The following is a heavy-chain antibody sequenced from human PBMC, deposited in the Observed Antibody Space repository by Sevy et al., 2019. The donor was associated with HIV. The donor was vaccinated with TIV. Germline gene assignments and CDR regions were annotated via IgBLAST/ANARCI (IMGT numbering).Heavy chain of an antibody. V-gene: IGHV3-30*18. J-gene: IGHJ3*02. D-gene: IGHD1-26*01. CDR3: AKLGCGRDAFDI. CDR2: ISYDGSNK. Sequence: GGSVRLSCAASGFTFSSYGMHWVRQAPGKGLEWVAVISYDGSNKYYADSVKGRFTISSDNSKNTLYLQMNSLRAEDTAVYYCAKLGCGRDAFDIWGQGTMVTVSS. CDR1: GFTFSSYG.